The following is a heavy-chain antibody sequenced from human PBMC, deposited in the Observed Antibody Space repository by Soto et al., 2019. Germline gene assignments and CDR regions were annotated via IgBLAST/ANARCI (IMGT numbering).Heavy chain of an antibody. Sequence: GGSLRLSCAASGFTFSSYAMHWARQAPGKGLEWVAVISYDGGDKYYADSVKGRFTISRDDSKNTVYLQMNRLRAEDTAVYYCASTQPYPEIGYSTYYYYMDVWGKGTTVTVSS. CDR1: GFTFSSYA. V-gene: IGHV3-30*03. D-gene: IGHD5-18*01. J-gene: IGHJ6*03. CDR3: ASTQPYPEIGYSTYYYYMDV. CDR2: ISYDGGDK.